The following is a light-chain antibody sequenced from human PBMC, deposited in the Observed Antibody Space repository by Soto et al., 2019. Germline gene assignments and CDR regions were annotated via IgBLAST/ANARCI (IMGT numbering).Light chain of an antibody. CDR2: GGS. J-gene: IGKJ2*01. CDR1: QSVSSSY. Sequence: EIVLTQSPGTLSLSPGERATLSCRASQSVSSSYLGWYQQKHGQAPRPLIDGGSNRVTGITDRFSGSGSGTDFTLTISRLEPEDFAVYYCQHYGSSPTFGQGTKLEIK. CDR3: QHYGSSPT. V-gene: IGKV3-20*01.